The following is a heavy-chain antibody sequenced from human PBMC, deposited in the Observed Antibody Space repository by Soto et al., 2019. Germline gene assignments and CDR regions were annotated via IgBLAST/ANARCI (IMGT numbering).Heavy chain of an antibody. CDR2: IIPLFGTP. CDR3: ARGTGDGGLFDP. CDR1: GGTFSNYA. V-gene: IGHV1-69*01. J-gene: IGHJ5*02. D-gene: IGHD2-21*01. Sequence: QVQLVQSGAEVKKPGSSVKVSCKASGGTFSNYAINWVRQAPGQGLEWMGGIIPLFGTPNYAQKFQGRVTITADESTSTAYMELSSLRSEDTAVYYCARGTGDGGLFDPWGQGTLVTVSS.